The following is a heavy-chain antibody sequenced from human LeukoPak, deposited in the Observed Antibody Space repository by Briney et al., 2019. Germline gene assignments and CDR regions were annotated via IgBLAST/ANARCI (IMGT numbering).Heavy chain of an antibody. CDR1: GFTFSSYA. V-gene: IGHV3-23*01. D-gene: IGHD6-19*01. Sequence: PGGSLRLSCAASGFTFSSYAMSWVRQAPGKGLEWVSAISGSGGSTYYADSVKGRFTISRDNSKNTLYLQMNSLRAEDTAVYYCAKDPYSSGWRAEYLQHWGQGTLVTVSS. J-gene: IGHJ1*01. CDR2: ISGSGGST. CDR3: AKDPYSSGWRAEYLQH.